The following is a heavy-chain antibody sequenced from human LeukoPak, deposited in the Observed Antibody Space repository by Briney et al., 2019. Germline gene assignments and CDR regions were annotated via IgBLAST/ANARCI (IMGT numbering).Heavy chain of an antibody. V-gene: IGHV1-46*01. CDR1: GYTFTSNY. J-gene: IGHJ4*02. D-gene: IGHD2-2*01. CDR2: ISPSGGST. CDR3: ARGLRVSPAFDY. Sequence: ASVKVSCKAFGYTFTSNYMRWVRQAPGQGPEWMGVISPSGGSTTYAQKFQGRVTLTRDMSTSTDYLELSSLRSEDTAVYYCARGLRVSPAFDYWGQGTLVTVSS.